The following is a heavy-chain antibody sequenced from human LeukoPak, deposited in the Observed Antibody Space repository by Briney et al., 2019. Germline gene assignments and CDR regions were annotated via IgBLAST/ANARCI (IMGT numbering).Heavy chain of an antibody. CDR1: EFTFSSYW. J-gene: IGHJ2*01. CDR2: ISSSGSGGNT. Sequence: PGGSLRLSCETSEFTFSSYWMSWVRQAPGKGLEWVAGISSSGSGGNTYYADSVKGRFTISRDTSKNILFLQMNTLRAEDTAIYYCAKDRTVGASYWYFDLWGRGTLVTVSS. D-gene: IGHD1-26*01. CDR3: AKDRTVGASYWYFDL. V-gene: IGHV3-23*01.